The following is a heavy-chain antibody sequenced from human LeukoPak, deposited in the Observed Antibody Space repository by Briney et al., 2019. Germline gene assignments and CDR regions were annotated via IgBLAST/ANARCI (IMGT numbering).Heavy chain of an antibody. Sequence: PGGSLRLSCAASGFTFSSYSMNWVRQAPGKGLEWVSSISSSSYIYYADSVKGRFTISRDNAKNSLYLQMNSLRAEDTAVYYCARDNRGITGTFDYWGQGTLVTVSS. D-gene: IGHD1-20*01. CDR3: ARDNRGITGTFDY. CDR1: GFTFSSYS. V-gene: IGHV3-21*01. CDR2: ISSSSYI. J-gene: IGHJ4*02.